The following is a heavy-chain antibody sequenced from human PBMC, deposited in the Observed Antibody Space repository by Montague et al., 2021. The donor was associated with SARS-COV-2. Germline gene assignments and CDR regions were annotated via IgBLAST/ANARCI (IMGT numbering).Heavy chain of an antibody. CDR2: IHYSGT. CDR3: ARSLISAAGTGSNFDS. Sequence: SETLSLTCTVSGGSISDTNYLWGWIRQPPGKGLEWIGDIHYSGTSYNPSLRSRVTMSRDLSENQFSLRLRSVTAAATALYYCARSLISAAGTGSNFDSWGQGTLVAVSS. D-gene: IGHD6-13*01. J-gene: IGHJ4*02. CDR1: GGSISDTNYL. V-gene: IGHV4-39*07.